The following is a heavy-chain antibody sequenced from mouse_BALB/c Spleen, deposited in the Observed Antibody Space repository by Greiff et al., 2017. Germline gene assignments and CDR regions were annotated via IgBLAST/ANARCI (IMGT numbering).Heavy chain of an antibody. J-gene: IGHJ3*01. D-gene: IGHD1-3*01. Sequence: EVQVVESGGGLVKPGGSLKLSCAASGFTFSSYTMSWVRQTPEKRLEWVATISSGGSYTYYPDSVKGRFTISRDNAKNTLYLQMSSLKSEDTAMYYCTRDLNREAWFAYWGQGTLVTVSA. CDR1: GFTFSSYT. CDR2: ISSGGSYT. V-gene: IGHV5-6-4*01. CDR3: TRDLNREAWFAY.